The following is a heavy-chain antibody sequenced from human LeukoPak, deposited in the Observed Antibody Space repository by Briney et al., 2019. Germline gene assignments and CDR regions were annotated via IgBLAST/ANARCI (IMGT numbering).Heavy chain of an antibody. D-gene: IGHD6-19*01. CDR2: ISGSGGST. Sequence: GGSLRLSCAASGFTFSSYAMSWVRQAPGKGLEWVSAISGSGGSTYYADSVKGRFTISRDNSKNTLYLQVNSLRAEDTAVYYCAKDTSSGWYVGWFDPWGQGTLVTVSS. V-gene: IGHV3-23*01. CDR3: AKDTSSGWYVGWFDP. J-gene: IGHJ5*02. CDR1: GFTFSSYA.